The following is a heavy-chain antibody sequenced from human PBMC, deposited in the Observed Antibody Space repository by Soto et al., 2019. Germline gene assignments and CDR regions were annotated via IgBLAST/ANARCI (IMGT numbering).Heavy chain of an antibody. CDR3: VRQYYDFWTDFPDFDY. CDR1: GYTFSKYD. CDR2: ISANSGRA. J-gene: IGHJ4*02. V-gene: IGHV1-18*01. D-gene: IGHD3-3*01. Sequence: ASVKVSCKTSGYTFSKYDISWVRQAPGQGLEWMGLISANSGRANYAQKLQGRVTMTTDTSTSTAYMELRSLRSDDTAVYYCVRQYYDFWTDFPDFDYWGQGTLVTVSP.